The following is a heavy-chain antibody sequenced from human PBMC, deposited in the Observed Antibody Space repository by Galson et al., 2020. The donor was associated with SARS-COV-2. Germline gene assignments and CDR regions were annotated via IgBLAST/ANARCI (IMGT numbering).Heavy chain of an antibody. V-gene: IGHV4-34*01. CDR1: GGSFSGYY. Sequence: SETLSLTCAVYGGSFSGYYWSWIRQPPGKGLEWIGEINHTGSTNYNPSLKSRVTISVDTSKNQFSLKLSSVSAADTAVYYCARAGGKGGGLHYYFDYWGQGTLVTVSS. D-gene: IGHD1-26*01. CDR3: ARAGGKGGGLHYYFDY. J-gene: IGHJ4*02. CDR2: INHTGST.